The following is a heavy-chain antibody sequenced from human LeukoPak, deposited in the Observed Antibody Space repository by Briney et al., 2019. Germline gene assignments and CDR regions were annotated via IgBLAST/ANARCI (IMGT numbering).Heavy chain of an antibody. J-gene: IGHJ4*02. CDR1: GYTFTSYD. D-gene: IGHD2-2*01. CDR3: ARDRFGVVVPAARFDY. Sequence: ASVKVSCKASGYTFTSYDINWVRQATGQGLEWMGWMNPNSGNTGYAQKFQGRVTITRNTSISTAYMELSSLRSEDTAVYYCARDRFGVVVPAARFDYWGQGTLVTVSS. CDR2: MNPNSGNT. V-gene: IGHV1-8*03.